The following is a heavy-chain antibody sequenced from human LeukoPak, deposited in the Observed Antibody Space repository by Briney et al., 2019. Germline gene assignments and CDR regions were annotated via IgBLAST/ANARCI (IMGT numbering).Heavy chain of an antibody. V-gene: IGHV3-15*01. Sequence: GGSLRLSCAASGFTFSNAWMSWVRQAPGKGLEWVGRIKSKTDGGTTDYAAPVKGRFTISRDDSKNTLYLQMNSLKTEDTAVYYCTTDQWEYYYDSSGYYSGLWGQGTLVTVSS. J-gene: IGHJ4*02. CDR3: TTDQWEYYYDSSGYYSGL. CDR2: IKSKTDGGTT. CDR1: GFTFSNAW. D-gene: IGHD3-22*01.